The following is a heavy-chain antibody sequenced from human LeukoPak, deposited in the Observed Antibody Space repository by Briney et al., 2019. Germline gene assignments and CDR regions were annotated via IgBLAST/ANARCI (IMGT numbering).Heavy chain of an antibody. CDR2: INPNSGGT. J-gene: IGHJ4*02. Sequence: ASVKVSCKASGYTFTGYYMHWVRQAPGQGLEWMGWINPNSGGTNYAQKFQGRVTMTRDTSISTAYMELSRLRSDDTAVYYCARNREGGSYIDYWGQGTLVTVSS. CDR1: GYTFTGYY. V-gene: IGHV1-2*02. CDR3: ARNREGGSYIDY. D-gene: IGHD1-26*01.